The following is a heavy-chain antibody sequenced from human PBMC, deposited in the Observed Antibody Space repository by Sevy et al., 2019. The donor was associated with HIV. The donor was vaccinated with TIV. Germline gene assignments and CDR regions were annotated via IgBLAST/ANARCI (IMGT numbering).Heavy chain of an antibody. CDR1: GFTFSSYP. Sequence: GGSLRLSCAASGFTFSSYPMHWVRQAPGKGLEWVSFISFDGTYKYYADSVKGRFTIARDNSKNTLYLQMNSLRAEDMAFYYCVRESTMLSRGVFDFWGQGTMVTVSS. CDR3: VRESTMLSRGVFDF. CDR2: ISFDGTYK. D-gene: IGHD3-10*01. J-gene: IGHJ3*01. V-gene: IGHV3-30-3*01.